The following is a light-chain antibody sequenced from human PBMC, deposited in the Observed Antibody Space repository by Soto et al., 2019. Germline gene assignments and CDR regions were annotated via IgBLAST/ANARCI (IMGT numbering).Light chain of an antibody. CDR2: EVY. CDR1: SSDVGGYNY. Sequence: SVLTQPPSASGSPGQSVTISCTGTSSDVGGYNYVSWYQHHPGKAPKLIIYEVYKRPSGVPDRFSGSKSGNTAALTVSGLQAEDEDDYYCSSYVGTNSYVFGTGTKVTV. V-gene: IGLV2-8*01. J-gene: IGLJ1*01. CDR3: SSYVGTNSYV.